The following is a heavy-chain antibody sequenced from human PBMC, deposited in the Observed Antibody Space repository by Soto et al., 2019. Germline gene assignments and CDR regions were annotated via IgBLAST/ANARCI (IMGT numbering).Heavy chain of an antibody. CDR3: ARTGGDCTQGVCYDY. V-gene: IGHV1-18*01. CDR1: GYIFIKYG. J-gene: IGHJ4*02. Sequence: GASVKVSCKASGYIFIKYGISWMRQAPGQGLEWMGWISPYNSNTHYAQNLLGRVTVTRDTSTSTAYMELTSLGSDDTAVYYCARTGGDCTQGVCYDYWGQGTLVTVSS. CDR2: ISPYNSNT. D-gene: IGHD2-8*01.